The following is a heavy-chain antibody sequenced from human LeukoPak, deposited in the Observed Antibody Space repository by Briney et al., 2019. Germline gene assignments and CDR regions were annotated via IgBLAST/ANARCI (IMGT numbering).Heavy chain of an antibody. CDR3: AKGALR. J-gene: IGHJ3*01. CDR2: ISGSGGST. CDR1: GGSISSSSYY. V-gene: IGHV3-23*01. Sequence: ETLSLTCTVSGGSISSSSYYWGWIRQAPGKGLEWVSAISGSGGSTYYADSVKGRFTISRDNSKNTLYLQMNGLRAEDTAVYYCAKGALRWGQGTMVTVSS.